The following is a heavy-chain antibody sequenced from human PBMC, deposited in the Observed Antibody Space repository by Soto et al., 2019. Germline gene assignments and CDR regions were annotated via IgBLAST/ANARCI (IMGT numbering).Heavy chain of an antibody. V-gene: IGHV1-46*01. Sequence: QVQLVQSGAEVKNPGASVTVSCKASGYTFTSYYLHWVRQAPGQGLEWMGKINPSGGTTTYAQKFQDRVTMARDTSTTTVYMELSSLRYEDTAVYYCARDEGNGWYYFDYWGQGTLVTVSS. CDR2: INPSGGTT. CDR1: GYTFTSYY. J-gene: IGHJ4*02. CDR3: ARDEGNGWYYFDY. D-gene: IGHD6-19*01.